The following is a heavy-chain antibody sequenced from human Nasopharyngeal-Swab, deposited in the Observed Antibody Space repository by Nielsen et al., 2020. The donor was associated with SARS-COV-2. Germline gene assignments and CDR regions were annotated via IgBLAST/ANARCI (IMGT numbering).Heavy chain of an antibody. CDR1: GYSISSGYY. Sequence: GSLRLSCTVSGYSISSGYYLGWIRQPPGKGLEWIGSIYHGGSTYYNPSLKSRVTISVDTSKNQFSLKLSSVTAADTAVYYCARVRRYNWKPDAFDTWGQGTMVTVSS. J-gene: IGHJ3*02. D-gene: IGHD1-20*01. CDR3: ARVRRYNWKPDAFDT. V-gene: IGHV4-38-2*02. CDR2: IYHGGST.